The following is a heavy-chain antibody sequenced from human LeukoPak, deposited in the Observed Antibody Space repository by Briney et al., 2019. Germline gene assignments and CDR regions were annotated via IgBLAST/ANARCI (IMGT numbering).Heavy chain of an antibody. Sequence: SETLSLTCTVSGVSISSSSYYWAWIRQPPGKGLEWIGEINHSGSTNYNPSLKSRVTISVDTSKNQFSLKLSSVTAADTAVYYCAVDYDAFDIWGQGTMVTVSS. D-gene: IGHD3-9*01. J-gene: IGHJ3*02. CDR2: INHSGST. V-gene: IGHV4-39*07. CDR1: GVSISSSSYY. CDR3: AVDYDAFDI.